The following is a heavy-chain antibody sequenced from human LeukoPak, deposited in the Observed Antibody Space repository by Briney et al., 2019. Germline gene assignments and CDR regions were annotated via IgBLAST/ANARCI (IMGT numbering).Heavy chain of an antibody. CDR1: GGSISSGGYY. V-gene: IGHV4-30-2*01. Sequence: PSQTLSLTCTVSGGSISSGGYYWSWIRQPPGKGLEWIGYIYHSGSTYYNPSLKSRVTISVDRSKNQFSLKLSSVTAADTAVYYCARDSSGSYYAPDAFDIWGQGTMVTVSS. D-gene: IGHD1-26*01. CDR2: IYHSGST. CDR3: ARDSSGSYYAPDAFDI. J-gene: IGHJ3*02.